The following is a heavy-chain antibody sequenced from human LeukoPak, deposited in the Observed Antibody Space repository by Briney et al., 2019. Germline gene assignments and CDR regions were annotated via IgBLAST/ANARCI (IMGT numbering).Heavy chain of an antibody. CDR2: ISYDGSNK. CDR1: GFTFSSFA. Sequence: GRSLRLSCAASGFTFSSFALHWVRQAPGKGLDWVAAISYDGSNKYYADSVKGRFTISRDNSKNTLYLQMNSLRPEDTAVYYCAKIVDIWGQGTLVTVSS. CDR3: AKIVDI. D-gene: IGHD5-12*01. V-gene: IGHV3-30-3*02. J-gene: IGHJ4*02.